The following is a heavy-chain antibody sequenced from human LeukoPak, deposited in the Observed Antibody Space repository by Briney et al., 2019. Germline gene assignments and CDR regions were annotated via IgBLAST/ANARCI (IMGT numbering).Heavy chain of an antibody. CDR3: ARAIRADRRGSWFDP. V-gene: IGHV1-8*03. CDR2: MNPNSGNT. D-gene: IGHD6-6*01. Sequence: SVKVSCKASGYPFTSYDINWVRQATGQGLEWMGWMNPNSGNTGYAQKFQGRVTFSRNTSITTAYMELSSLRSEDTAVYYCARAIRADRRGSWFDPWGQGTLVTVSS. J-gene: IGHJ5*02. CDR1: GYPFTSYD.